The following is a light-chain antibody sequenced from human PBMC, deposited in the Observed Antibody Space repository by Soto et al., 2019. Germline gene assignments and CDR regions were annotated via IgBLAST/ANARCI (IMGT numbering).Light chain of an antibody. CDR1: QSISDL. Sequence: DIQMTQSPSTLSASVGDRVTITCRASQSISDLLAWYQQKPGKAPKLLIYKASSLKSGVPSRFSGSGSGTEYTLTIRSLQPDDFASYYCQQYNGYWTFGQGTKVEI. CDR3: QQYNGYWT. V-gene: IGKV1-5*03. CDR2: KAS. J-gene: IGKJ1*01.